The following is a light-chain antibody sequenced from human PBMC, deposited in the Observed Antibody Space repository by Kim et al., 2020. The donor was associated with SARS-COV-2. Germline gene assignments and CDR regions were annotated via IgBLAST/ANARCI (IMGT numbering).Light chain of an antibody. Sequence: GQRVTISCSGSSSNIGSNAVNWYQQVPGTAPKLLIYSNNQRPSGVPDRFSGSKSGTSASLAISGLQSEDEADYYCAAWDDSLNGVVFGGGTKLTV. CDR2: SNN. V-gene: IGLV1-44*01. CDR1: SSNIGSNA. J-gene: IGLJ2*01. CDR3: AAWDDSLNGVV.